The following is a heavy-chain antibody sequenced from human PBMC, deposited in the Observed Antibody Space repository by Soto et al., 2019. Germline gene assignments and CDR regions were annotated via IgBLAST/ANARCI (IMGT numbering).Heavy chain of an antibody. CDR1: GFTFSSYA. CDR3: VKGIAAAGPAYYGMDV. V-gene: IGHV3-23*01. CDR2: ISGSGGST. D-gene: IGHD6-13*01. J-gene: IGHJ6*02. Sequence: GGSLRLSCAASGFTFSSYAMSWVRQAPGKGLEGVSVISGSGGSTYYADSVKGRFTISRDNSKNTLYVQMNSLRAEDTALYYCVKGIAAAGPAYYGMDVWGQGTTVTVSS.